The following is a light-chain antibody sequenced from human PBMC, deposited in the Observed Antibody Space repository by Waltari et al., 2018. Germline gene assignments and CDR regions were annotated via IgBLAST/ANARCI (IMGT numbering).Light chain of an antibody. CDR2: DVT. Sequence: QLALTQPVSVSGGPAHTITCSGASSDGDGHDYVYLYQQHPDKAPKLIICDVTNRPSGVSNRFSGSKSGNTASLTISGLQAEDEADYYCSSYSTSSTLVVFGGGTKLTVL. V-gene: IGLV2-14*03. CDR3: SSYSTSSTLVV. J-gene: IGLJ2*01. CDR1: SSDGDGHDY.